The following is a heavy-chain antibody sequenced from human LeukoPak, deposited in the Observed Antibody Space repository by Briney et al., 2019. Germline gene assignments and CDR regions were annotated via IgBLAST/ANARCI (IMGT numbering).Heavy chain of an antibody. CDR3: AKATSPVFSRNWFDP. CDR1: GFTFSDYY. Sequence: GGSLRLSCAASGFTFSDYYMSWIRQAPGKGLEWVSYISSSGSTIYYADSVKGRFTISRDNAKNSLYLQMNSLRAEDTAVYYCAKATSPVFSRNWFDPWGQGTLVTVSS. CDR2: ISSSGSTI. V-gene: IGHV3-11*01. J-gene: IGHJ5*02. D-gene: IGHD3-3*02.